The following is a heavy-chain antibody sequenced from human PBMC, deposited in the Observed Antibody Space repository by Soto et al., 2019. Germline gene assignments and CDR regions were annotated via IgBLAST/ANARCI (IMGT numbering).Heavy chain of an antibody. D-gene: IGHD6-19*01. Sequence: SETLSLTCTVSGGSFSNYYWSWIRQPPGKGLEWIGSIYYSGSTNYNPSLKSRFTISIDTSKNQFSLKLRSVTAADTAVYYCARHDVPWIRSNGWYVWGQGTLVTVSS. CDR2: IYYSGST. CDR3: ARHDVPWIRSNGWYV. J-gene: IGHJ4*02. CDR1: GGSFSNYY. V-gene: IGHV4-59*08.